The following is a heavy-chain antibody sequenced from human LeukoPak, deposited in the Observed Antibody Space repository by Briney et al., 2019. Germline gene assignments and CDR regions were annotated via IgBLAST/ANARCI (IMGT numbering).Heavy chain of an antibody. CDR1: GFTFSGYG. CDR2: ISYDGSNK. D-gene: IGHD6-13*01. Sequence: GGSLRLSCAASGFTFSGYGMHWVRQAPGKGLEWVAVISYDGSNKYYADSVKGRFTISRDNSKNTLYLQMNSLRAEDTALYYCAKGSAAAANTYDCWGQGTLVTVSS. V-gene: IGHV3-30*18. CDR3: AKGSAAAANTYDC. J-gene: IGHJ4*02.